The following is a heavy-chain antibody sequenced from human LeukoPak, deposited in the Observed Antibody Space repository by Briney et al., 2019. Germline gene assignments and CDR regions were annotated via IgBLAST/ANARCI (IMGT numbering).Heavy chain of an antibody. D-gene: IGHD2-15*01. CDR3: VRQGGWGGAASLIEF. CDR2: MFYRGST. CDR1: GXSITTSTHY. Sequence: SETLSLTCTVSGXSITTSTHYWAWIRQPPGKGLEWIASMFYRGSTYYNASLRSRVTLSVDTSMNQFSLKLSSVTASDTATFYCVRQGGWGGAASLIEFWGQGILVTVSS. V-gene: IGHV4-39*01. J-gene: IGHJ4*02.